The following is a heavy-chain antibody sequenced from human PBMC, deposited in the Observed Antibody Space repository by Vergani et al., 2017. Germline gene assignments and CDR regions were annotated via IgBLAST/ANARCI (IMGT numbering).Heavy chain of an antibody. Sequence: EVQLLESGGGLVQPGGSLRLSCSASGFSFNSYWMHWVRQVPGKGLLWVSRIKSDGSITAYADSVKGRFTISRDNAQNTLYLQMNSLRVEDTGVYYCASARCIETCYMSNWLDSWGQGTLVTVSS. CDR2: IKSDGSIT. J-gene: IGHJ5*01. V-gene: IGHV3-74*02. CDR3: ASARCIETCYMSNWLDS. CDR1: GFSFNSYW. D-gene: IGHD3-9*01.